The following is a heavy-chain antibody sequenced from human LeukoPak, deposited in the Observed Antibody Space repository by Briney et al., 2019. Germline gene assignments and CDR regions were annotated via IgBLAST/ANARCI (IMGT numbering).Heavy chain of an antibody. CDR1: GFTFSSYA. CDR3: ARGPRRIFIAVASFDY. D-gene: IGHD6-19*01. CDR2: ISGSGGST. J-gene: IGHJ4*02. Sequence: GGSLRLSCAASGFTFSSYAMSWVRQAPGKGLEWVSAISGSGGSTYYADSVKGRFTISRDNSKNTLYLQMNSLRAEDTAVYYCARGPRRIFIAVASFDYWGQGTLVTVSS. V-gene: IGHV3-23*01.